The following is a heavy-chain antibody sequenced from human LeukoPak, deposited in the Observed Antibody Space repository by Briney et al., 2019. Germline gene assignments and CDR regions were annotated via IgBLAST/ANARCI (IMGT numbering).Heavy chain of an antibody. D-gene: IGHD6-19*01. CDR2: ISDSGANT. CDR3: AKSLTLQWRGFFDL. CDR1: GFTFSTYA. J-gene: IGHJ2*01. Sequence: GGSLRLSCAASGFTFSTYAMSWVRQAPGKGLEWVSTISDSGANTYYADSVRGRFTISRDNSKNTLYLQKNSLRADDTAIYYCAKSLTLQWRGFFDLWGRGTHVTVSS. V-gene: IGHV3-23*01.